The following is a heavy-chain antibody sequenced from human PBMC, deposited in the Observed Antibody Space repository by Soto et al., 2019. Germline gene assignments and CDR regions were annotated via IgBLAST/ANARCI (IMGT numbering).Heavy chain of an antibody. D-gene: IGHD5-18*01. J-gene: IGHJ4*02. CDR1: GFSLSTSGMC. V-gene: IGHV2-70*01. CDR2: IDWDDDK. Sequence: SGPTLVNPTQTLTLTCTFSGFSLSTSGMCVSWIRQPPGKALEGLALIDWDDDKYYSTSLKTRLTISKDTSKNQVVLTMTNMDPVDTATYYCARMRNTGLSSSFDYWGQGTLVTVSS. CDR3: ARMRNTGLSSSFDY.